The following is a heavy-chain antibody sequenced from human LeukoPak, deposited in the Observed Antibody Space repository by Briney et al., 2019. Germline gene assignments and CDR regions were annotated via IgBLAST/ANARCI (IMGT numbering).Heavy chain of an antibody. V-gene: IGHV3-48*03. J-gene: IGHJ4*02. D-gene: IGHD3-10*01. Sequence: PGGSLRLSCAASGFTFSSYEMNWVRQAPGKGLEWVSYISSSGSTMYYADSVKGRFTISRDNAKNSLYLQMNSLRAEDTAVYYCAREPLLEYFDYWGQGTLVTVSS. CDR3: AREPLLEYFDY. CDR1: GFTFSSYE. CDR2: ISSSGSTM.